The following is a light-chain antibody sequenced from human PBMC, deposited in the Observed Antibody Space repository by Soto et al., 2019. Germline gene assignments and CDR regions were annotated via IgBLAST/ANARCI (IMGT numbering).Light chain of an antibody. V-gene: IGKV1-5*03. Sequence: DIELTQSPSTLSASVGAQVTISCRASRKLLMWLSWYHQKPGTAPKFLIFGAPTLETGVPSRLSAGGAGTDFTLTISSLQPDDFATYYCQKYDTYPYTFGQGTKLEIK. J-gene: IGKJ2*01. CDR1: RKLLMW. CDR2: GAP. CDR3: QKYDTYPYT.